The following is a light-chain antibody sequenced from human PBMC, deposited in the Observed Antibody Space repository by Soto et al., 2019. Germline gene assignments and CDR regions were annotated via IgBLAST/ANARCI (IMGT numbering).Light chain of an antibody. CDR1: TSNIGAGYD. CDR2: ANT. CDR3: QSYDSGLSGSI. J-gene: IGLJ2*01. Sequence: QSVLTQPPSVSGAPGQRVTISCSGTTSNIGAGYDVHWCQLLPGTAPKLLIYANTDRPSGVPDRFSGSKSGTSASLAITGLQVEDEADYYCQSYDSGLSGSIFGGGTKVTVL. V-gene: IGLV1-40*01.